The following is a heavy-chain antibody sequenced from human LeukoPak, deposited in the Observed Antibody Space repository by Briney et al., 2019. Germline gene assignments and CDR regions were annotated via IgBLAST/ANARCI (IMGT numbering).Heavy chain of an antibody. CDR2: IYSGGST. D-gene: IGHD5-12*01. CDR3: ARGGYSGLDY. CDR1: GFTFSSYA. V-gene: IGHV3-53*01. Sequence: GGPLRLSCAASGFTFSSYAMSWVRQAPGKGLEWVSVIYSGGSTYYADSVKGRFTISRDNSKNTLYLQMNSLRAEDTAVYYCARGGYSGLDYWGQGTLVTVSS. J-gene: IGHJ4*02.